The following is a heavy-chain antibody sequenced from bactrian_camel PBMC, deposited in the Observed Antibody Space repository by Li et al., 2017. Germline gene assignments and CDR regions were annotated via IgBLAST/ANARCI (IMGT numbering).Heavy chain of an antibody. J-gene: IGHJ4*01. CDR1: EDKYSNFC. V-gene: IGHV3S53*01. CDR3: AARLLWGGACDEPGTYDY. Sequence: VQLVESGGGSVQAGGSLRLSCVASEDKYSNFCMGWFRQTPGEQREGVGSIAPDGTTTYADSVKGRFTISRDHAKNTVYLQMNSLKPEDTAMYYCAARLLWGGACDEPGTYDYWGQGTQVTVS. D-gene: IGHD5*01. CDR2: IAPDGTT.